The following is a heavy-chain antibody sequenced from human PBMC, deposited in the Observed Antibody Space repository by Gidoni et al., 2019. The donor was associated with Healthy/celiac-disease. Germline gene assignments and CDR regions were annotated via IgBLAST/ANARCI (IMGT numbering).Heavy chain of an antibody. J-gene: IGHJ6*02. V-gene: IGHV3-20*01. CDR3: ARAIYCGGDCYSHYYYYYGMDV. CDR2: INWNGGST. CDR1: GFPFDDYG. Sequence: EVQLVESGGGVVRPGGSLSLSCAASGFPFDDYGMSWVRQAPGKGLEWVSGINWNGGSTGYADSVKGRFTISRDNAKNSLYLQMNSLRAEDTALYHCARAIYCGGDCYSHYYYYYGMDVWGQGTTVTVSS. D-gene: IGHD2-21*02.